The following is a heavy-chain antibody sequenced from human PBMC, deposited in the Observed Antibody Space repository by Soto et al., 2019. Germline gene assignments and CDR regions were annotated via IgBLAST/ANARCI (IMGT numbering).Heavy chain of an antibody. CDR1: GFTFSSCA. CDR3: ASKGLGNAY. D-gene: IGHD4-4*01. V-gene: IGHV3-23*01. J-gene: IGHJ4*02. Sequence: GGSLRLSCAASGFTFSSCAMSWVRQAPGKGLEWVSGISGGGGSTYYADSVKGRFTISRDNSKNTLYLQMNSLRAEDTAVYYCASKGLGNAYWGQGTLVTVSS. CDR2: ISGGGGST.